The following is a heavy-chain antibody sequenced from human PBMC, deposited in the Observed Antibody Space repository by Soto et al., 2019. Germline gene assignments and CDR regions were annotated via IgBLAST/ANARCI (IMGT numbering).Heavy chain of an antibody. D-gene: IGHD6-13*01. CDR1: GGSFSSSA. J-gene: IGHJ6*02. CDR2: IIPIFGTP. V-gene: IGHV1-69*01. CDR3: ARAAGIAAAIYYYGMDV. Sequence: VQLVQSGAEVRKPGSSVKVSCKSSGGSFSSSAINWVRQAPGQGPEWMGGIIPIFGTPHYAQNFQGRLTITADESTSTASMELSSLRSEDTAVYYCARAAGIAAAIYYYGMDVWGQGTTVTVSS.